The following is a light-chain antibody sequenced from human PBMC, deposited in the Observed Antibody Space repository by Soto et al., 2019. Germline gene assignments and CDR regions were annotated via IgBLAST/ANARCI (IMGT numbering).Light chain of an antibody. V-gene: IGKV1-9*01. CDR2: GAS. CDR1: QAIFNY. Sequence: DIQLTQSPIFLSASVGDRVTISSRASQAIFNYLGWYQQKPGKAPNLLIFGASTLQSGVPSRFSGSGSGTEFTLTISSLQPEDCATYYCQQLNSHPRTFRQGTKLEIK. J-gene: IGKJ2*01. CDR3: QQLNSHPRT.